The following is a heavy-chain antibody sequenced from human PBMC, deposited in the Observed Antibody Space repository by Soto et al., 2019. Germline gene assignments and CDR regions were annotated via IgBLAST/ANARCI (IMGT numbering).Heavy chain of an antibody. J-gene: IGHJ1*01. CDR3: ARGDSPYVWFNEF. CDR1: GGLFSSYA. Sequence: SVKVSCKDSGGLFSSYAISWVRQAPGQGLEWMGGIIPVFGTPFYAQKFQGRVTITADESTNTAYMELSSLRSEDTAMYYCARGDSPYVWFNEFWGQGSLVTVSS. D-gene: IGHD3-16*01. V-gene: IGHV1-69*13. CDR2: IIPVFGTP.